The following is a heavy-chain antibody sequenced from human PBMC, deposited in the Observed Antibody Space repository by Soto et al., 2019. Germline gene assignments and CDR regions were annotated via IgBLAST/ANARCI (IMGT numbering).Heavy chain of an antibody. D-gene: IGHD3-3*01. Sequence: PGGSLRLSCAASGFTFSNYGMHWVRQAPGKGLEWGAFISDDGSNKYYADSMKGRFTMSRDNSKSTLYLQMNSLRVEDTAVYYCPTRRNVLRFLEWSSGMEVWGQGTTVTVSS. J-gene: IGHJ6*02. CDR2: ISDDGSNK. CDR1: GFTFSNYG. V-gene: IGHV3-30*03. CDR3: PTRRNVLRFLEWSSGMEV.